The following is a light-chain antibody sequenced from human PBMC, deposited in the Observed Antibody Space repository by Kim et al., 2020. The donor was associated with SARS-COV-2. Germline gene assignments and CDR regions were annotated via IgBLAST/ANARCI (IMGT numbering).Light chain of an antibody. CDR1: QDITNS. CDR2: GAT. Sequence: EIVMTQSPPTLSVSPGDRATLSCRASQDITNSLAWYQQKPGQAPRLLIYGATTRATGVPVRFSGRQSGTEFTLTISSLQSEDFAVCYCQQYRTWPLFGPGTKLEI. CDR3: QQYRTWPL. J-gene: IGKJ2*01. V-gene: IGKV3-15*01.